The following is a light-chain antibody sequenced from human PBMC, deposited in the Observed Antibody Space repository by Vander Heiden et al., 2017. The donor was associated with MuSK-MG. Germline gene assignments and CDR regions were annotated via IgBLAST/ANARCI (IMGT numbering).Light chain of an antibody. J-gene: IGLJ3*02. CDR1: SSDVGSYNL. CDR2: DGS. V-gene: IGLV2-23*01. CDR3: CSYAGSSTLMV. Sequence: SALTQPAPVSASPGQPITISCTGTSSDVGSYNLVSWYQQHPGKAPKRMIDDGSKRPSGVSNRFSGSKSGNKASLKISGLQAEDEADDYCCSYAGSSTLMVFGGGTKLTVL.